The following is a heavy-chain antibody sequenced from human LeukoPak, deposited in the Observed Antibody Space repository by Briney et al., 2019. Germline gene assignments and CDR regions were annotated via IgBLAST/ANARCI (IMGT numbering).Heavy chain of an antibody. CDR2: INSDGSST. D-gene: IGHD6-13*01. Sequence: GGSLRLSCAASGFTLSNYWMHWVRQAPGKGLVWVSRINSDGSSTSYADSVKGRFTISRDNAKNTLYLQMNSLRAEDTAVFYCARAAAGTRNAFDIWGQGTTVIVSS. CDR1: GFTLSNYW. CDR3: ARAAAGTRNAFDI. V-gene: IGHV3-74*01. J-gene: IGHJ3*02.